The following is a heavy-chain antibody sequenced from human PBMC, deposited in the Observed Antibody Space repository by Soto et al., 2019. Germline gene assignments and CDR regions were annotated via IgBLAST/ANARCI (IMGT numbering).Heavy chain of an antibody. J-gene: IGHJ4*02. Sequence: SETLSLTCTVSGGSISSSSYYWGWIRQPPGKGLEWIGSIYYSGSTYYNPSLKNRVTISVDTSKNQFSLKLSSVTAADTAVYYCARGRREYSYKIDYWGQGTLVTVSS. CDR1: GGSISSSSYY. D-gene: IGHD6-6*01. CDR2: IYYSGST. CDR3: ARGRREYSYKIDY. V-gene: IGHV4-39*01.